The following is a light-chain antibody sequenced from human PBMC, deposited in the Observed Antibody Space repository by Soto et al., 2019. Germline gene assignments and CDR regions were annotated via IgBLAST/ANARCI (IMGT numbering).Light chain of an antibody. CDR1: QSVDSN. J-gene: IGKJ1*01. V-gene: IGKV3-15*01. CDR2: GAS. Sequence: EIRVKQSPSTVSLSPGERATLSCRASQSVDSNLAWYQQKPGQAPRLLIYGASTRATGISARFSGSGSGTEFTLTIASLQPDDFATYCCQQYESFSGTFGQGTNVDI. CDR3: QQYESFSGT.